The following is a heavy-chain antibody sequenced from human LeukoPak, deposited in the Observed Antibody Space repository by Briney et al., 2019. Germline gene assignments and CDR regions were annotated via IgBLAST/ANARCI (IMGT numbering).Heavy chain of an antibody. D-gene: IGHD3-10*01. CDR2: ISGSGGST. Sequence: PGGSLRLSCAASGFTFNSYAVSGVRRAPAKGLEWVSAISGSGGSTYYAHCVRRRFTISRHNPKNTVYVQIKSLRPEDRAVYYCAKGGYYYGSGSYSPFDYWGQGTLVTVSS. CDR3: AKGGYYYGSGSYSPFDY. CDR1: GFTFNSYA. V-gene: IGHV3-23*01. J-gene: IGHJ4*02.